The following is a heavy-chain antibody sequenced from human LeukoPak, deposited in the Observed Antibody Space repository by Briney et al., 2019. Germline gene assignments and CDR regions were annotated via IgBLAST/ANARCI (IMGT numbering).Heavy chain of an antibody. D-gene: IGHD6-13*01. V-gene: IGHV3-21*01. J-gene: IGHJ5*02. CDR1: GFTFSSYA. Sequence: PGGSLRLSCAASGFTFSSYAMSWVRQAPGKGLEWVSSISSSSSYIYYADSVKGRFTISRDNAKNSLYLQMNSLRAEDTAVYYCARDAEPPIAAAGTIDWFDPWGQGTLVTVSS. CDR2: ISSSSSYI. CDR3: ARDAEPPIAAAGTIDWFDP.